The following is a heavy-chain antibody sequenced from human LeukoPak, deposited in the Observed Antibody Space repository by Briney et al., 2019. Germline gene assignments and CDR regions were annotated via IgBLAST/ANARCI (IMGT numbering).Heavy chain of an antibody. V-gene: IGHV4-39*07. CDR2: IYYSGST. CDR3: ARGLSYGDYSFDY. J-gene: IGHJ4*02. CDR1: GGSISGSSYY. D-gene: IGHD4-17*01. Sequence: SETLSLTCTVSGGSISGSSYYWGWIRQPPGKGLEWIGSIYYSGSTYYNPSLKSRVTISVDTSKNQFSLKLSSVTAADTAVYYCARGLSYGDYSFDYWGQGTLVTVSS.